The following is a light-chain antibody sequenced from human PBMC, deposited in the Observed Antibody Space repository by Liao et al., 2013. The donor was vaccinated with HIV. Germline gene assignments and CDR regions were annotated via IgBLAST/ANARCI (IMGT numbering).Light chain of an antibody. CDR1: NIGSKS. CDR2: YDS. CDR3: QVWDSSSDHRGV. Sequence: SYVLTQPPSVSVAPGKTARITCGGNNIGSKSVHWYQQKPGQAPVLVISYDSDRPSGIPERFSGSNSGNTATLTISRVEAGDEADYYCQVWDSSSDHRGVFGGGTKLTVL. V-gene: IGLV3-21*04. J-gene: IGLJ3*02.